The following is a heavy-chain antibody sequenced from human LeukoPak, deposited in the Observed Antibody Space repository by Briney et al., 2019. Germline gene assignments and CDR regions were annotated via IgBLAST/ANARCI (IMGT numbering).Heavy chain of an antibody. D-gene: IGHD6-19*01. V-gene: IGHV3-9*01. CDR3: ARRIAVAGTSLDY. CDR2: ISWNSGSI. J-gene: IGHJ4*02. CDR1: GFTFDDYA. Sequence: PGRSLRLSCAASGFTFDDYAMHWVRQAPGKGLEWVSGISWNSGSIGYADSVKGRFTISRDNAKNSLYLQMNSLRAEDTAVYYCARRIAVAGTSLDYWGQGTLVTVSS.